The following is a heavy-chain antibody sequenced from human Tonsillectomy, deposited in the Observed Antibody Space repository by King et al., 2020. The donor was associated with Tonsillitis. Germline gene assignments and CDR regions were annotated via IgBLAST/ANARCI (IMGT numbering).Heavy chain of an antibody. CDR3: AKDSGLYDFWGGYFDY. D-gene: IGHD3/OR15-3a*01. J-gene: IGHJ4*02. V-gene: IGHV3-30*18. CDR1: GFIFSSYG. CDR2: ISHDGSNE. Sequence: VQLVESGGGVVQPPRSLRLSCVASGFIFSSYGLHWVRQTPGKGLEWVALISHDGSNEYYADSVRGRFTISRDNSKKTVYLQMNSLRAEDTAVYYCAKDSGLYDFWGGYFDYWGQGTLVTVSS.